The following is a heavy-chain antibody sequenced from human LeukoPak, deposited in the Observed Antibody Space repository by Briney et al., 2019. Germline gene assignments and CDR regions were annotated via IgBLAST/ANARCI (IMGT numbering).Heavy chain of an antibody. D-gene: IGHD6-13*01. CDR2: VSGSGGST. J-gene: IGHJ4*02. Sequence: GGSLRLSCAASGFTFSSYAMSWVRQAPGKGLEWVSAVSGSGGSTYYADSVKGRFTISRDNSKNTLYLQMNSLRAEDTAVYYCAKDNRIAAAGTVYYWGQGTLVTVSS. CDR1: GFTFSSYA. CDR3: AKDNRIAAAGTVYY. V-gene: IGHV3-23*01.